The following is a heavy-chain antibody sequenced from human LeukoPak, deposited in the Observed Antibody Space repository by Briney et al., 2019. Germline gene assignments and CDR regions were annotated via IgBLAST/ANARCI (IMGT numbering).Heavy chain of an antibody. CDR1: GDSVPSNSAA. Sequence: SQTLSLTCAISGDSVPSNSAAWNWIRQSPSRGLEWLGRTYYRSKWYNDYAVSVKSRITINPDTSKNQFSLQLNSVTPEDTAVYYCARDHGILTGYYDGDWFDPWGQGALVTVSS. CDR3: ARDHGILTGYYDGDWFDP. D-gene: IGHD3-9*01. CDR2: TYYRSKWYN. V-gene: IGHV6-1*01. J-gene: IGHJ5*02.